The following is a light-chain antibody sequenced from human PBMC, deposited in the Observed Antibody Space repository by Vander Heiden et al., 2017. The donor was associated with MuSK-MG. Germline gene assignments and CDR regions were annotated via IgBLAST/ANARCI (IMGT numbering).Light chain of an antibody. CDR1: HGSSNY. J-gene: IGKJ3*01. CDR3: QQYNSYLFT. Sequence: DIQMTQSPSSLSASVGDRVTITCRASHGSSNYVAWFQQKPGKATKSLIDAASSVQSRVPSKCSGSGSGTDFTLTSSSLQPEDFATYYYQQYNSYLFTFGPGTKVDIK. V-gene: IGKV1-16*02. CDR2: AAS.